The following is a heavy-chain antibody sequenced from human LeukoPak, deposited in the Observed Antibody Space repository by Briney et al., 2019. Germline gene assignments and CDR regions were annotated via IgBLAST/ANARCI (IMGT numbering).Heavy chain of an antibody. CDR1: GGSISSGDYY. V-gene: IGHV4-30-4*01. Sequence: SQTLSLTCTVSGGSISSGDYYWSWIRQPPGKGLEWIVYIYYSGSTYYNPSLKSRVTISVDTSKNQFSLKLSSVTAADTAVYYCARDRRSCSGGSCYSYYYYGMDVWGQGTTVTVSS. CDR3: ARDRRSCSGGSCYSYYYYGMDV. J-gene: IGHJ6*02. CDR2: IYYSGST. D-gene: IGHD2-15*01.